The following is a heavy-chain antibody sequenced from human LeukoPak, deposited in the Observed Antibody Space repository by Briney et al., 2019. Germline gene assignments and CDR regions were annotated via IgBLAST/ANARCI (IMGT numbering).Heavy chain of an antibody. CDR2: IYSGGST. Sequence: PGGSLRLSCAASGFTVSSNYMSWVRQAPGKGLEWVSVIYSGGSTYYADSVKGRFTISRHNSKNTVYLEMNSLRAEDTAIYYCASEPRSNVVVVLDFWGQGTLVAVSS. CDR3: ASEPRSNVVVVLDF. J-gene: IGHJ4*02. D-gene: IGHD2-15*01. V-gene: IGHV3-53*01. CDR1: GFTVSSNY.